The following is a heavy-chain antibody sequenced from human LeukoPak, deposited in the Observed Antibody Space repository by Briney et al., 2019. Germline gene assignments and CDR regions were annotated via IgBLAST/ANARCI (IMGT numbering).Heavy chain of an antibody. CDR1: GFTFSSYG. V-gene: IGHV3-30*02. D-gene: IGHD5-18*01. J-gene: IGHJ4*02. CDR3: AKPLQLGAYYFDY. Sequence: PGGSLRLSCAASGFTFSSYGMHWVRQAPGKGLEWVAFIRYDGSNKYYADSVKGRFTISRDNSTNTLYLQMNSLRAEDTAVYYCAKPLQLGAYYFDYWGQGTLVTVSS. CDR2: IRYDGSNK.